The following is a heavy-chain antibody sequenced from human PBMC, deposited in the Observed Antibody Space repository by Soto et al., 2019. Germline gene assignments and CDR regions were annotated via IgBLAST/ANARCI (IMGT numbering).Heavy chain of an antibody. J-gene: IGHJ6*02. D-gene: IGHD3-10*01. CDR2: IDPSDSYT. CDR1: GFTFGDYA. Sequence: GGSLRLSCTASGFTFGDYAVNWFRQAPGKGLEWMGRIDPSDSYTNYSPSFQGHVTISADKSISTAYLQWSSLKASDTAMYYCARRRITMVRGDHKYYYGMDVWGQGTTVTVSS. V-gene: IGHV5-10-1*01. CDR3: ARRRITMVRGDHKYYYGMDV.